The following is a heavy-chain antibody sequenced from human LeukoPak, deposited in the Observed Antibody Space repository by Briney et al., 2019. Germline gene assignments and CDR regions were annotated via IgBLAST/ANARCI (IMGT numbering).Heavy chain of an antibody. J-gene: IGHJ1*01. D-gene: IGHD3-22*01. V-gene: IGHV4-34*01. CDR2: INHSGST. CDR1: GGSFSGYY. Sequence: SETLSLTCAVYGGSFSGYYWSWIRQPPGKGLERIGEINHSGSTNYNPSLKSRVTISVDTSKNQFSLKLSSVTAADTAVYYCARGRLGGYYHQGLAEYFQHWGQGTLVTVSS. CDR3: ARGRLGGYYHQGLAEYFQH.